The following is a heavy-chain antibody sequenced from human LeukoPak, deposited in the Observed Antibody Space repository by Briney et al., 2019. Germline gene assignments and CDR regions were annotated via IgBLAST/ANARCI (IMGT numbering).Heavy chain of an antibody. J-gene: IGHJ4*02. D-gene: IGHD3-22*01. Sequence: GGSLRLSCAASGITVSSNYMSWVRQAPGKGLEWVSVLYTDGSTNYADSVKGRFTIFRDNSKHTLYIQMNSLRVEDTAVYYCARADYFDSSGYYFDNWGQGALVTVSS. CDR1: GITVSSNY. CDR2: LYTDGST. CDR3: ARADYFDSSGYYFDN. V-gene: IGHV3-53*01.